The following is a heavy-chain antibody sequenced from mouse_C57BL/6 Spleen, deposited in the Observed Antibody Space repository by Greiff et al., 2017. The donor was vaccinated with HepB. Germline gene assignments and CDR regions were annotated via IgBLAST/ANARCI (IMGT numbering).Heavy chain of an antibody. Sequence: QVQLQESGAELARPGASVKLSCKASGYTFTSYGISWVKQRTGRGLEWIGEIYPRSGNTYYNEKFKGKATLTADKSSSTAYMELRSLTSEDSAVYFCARNYGSTREYYFDYWGQGTTLTVSS. J-gene: IGHJ2*01. CDR3: ARNYGSTREYYFDY. CDR2: IYPRSGNT. CDR1: GYTFTSYG. V-gene: IGHV1-81*01. D-gene: IGHD1-1*01.